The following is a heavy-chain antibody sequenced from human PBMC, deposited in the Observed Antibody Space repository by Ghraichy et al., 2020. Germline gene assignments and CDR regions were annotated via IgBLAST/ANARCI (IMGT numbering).Heavy chain of an antibody. Sequence: GGSLRLSCAASGFTVSNSYMSWVRQAPGKGLEWVSVIYSGGSTYSADSVKGRFTISRDNSKNTLYLQMNSLRAEDTAVYYCARDYPRYDFWSGYHDCWGQGTLVTVSS. V-gene: IGHV3-66*01. CDR1: GFTVSNSY. D-gene: IGHD3-3*01. CDR2: IYSGGST. CDR3: ARDYPRYDFWSGYHDC. J-gene: IGHJ4*02.